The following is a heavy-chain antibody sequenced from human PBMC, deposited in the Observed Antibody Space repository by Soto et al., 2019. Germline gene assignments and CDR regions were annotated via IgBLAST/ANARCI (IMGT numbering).Heavy chain of an antibody. J-gene: IGHJ6*02. CDR1: GFTFGDYA. CDR3: TRGGKAWEMATTYGMDV. CDR2: IRSKAYGGTT. Sequence: PGGSLRLSCTASGFTFGDYAMSWVRQAPGKGLEWVGFIRSKAYGGTTEYAASVKGRFTISRDDSKSIAYLQMNSLKTEDTAVYYCTRGGKAWEMATTYGMDVWGQGTTVTVSS. V-gene: IGHV3-49*04. D-gene: IGHD5-12*01.